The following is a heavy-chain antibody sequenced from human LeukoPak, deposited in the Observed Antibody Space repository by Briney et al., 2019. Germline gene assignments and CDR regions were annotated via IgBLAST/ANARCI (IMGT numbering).Heavy chain of an antibody. V-gene: IGHV4-34*01. Sequence: SETLSLTCAVYGGSFSGYYWSWIRQPPGKGLEWIGEINHRGSTNYNPSLKSRVTISIDKSKNQFSLKLYSVTAADTAVYYCASIATAKVFDYWGQGSLVTVSS. CDR2: INHRGST. D-gene: IGHD6-13*01. J-gene: IGHJ4*02. CDR1: GGSFSGYY. CDR3: ASIATAKVFDY.